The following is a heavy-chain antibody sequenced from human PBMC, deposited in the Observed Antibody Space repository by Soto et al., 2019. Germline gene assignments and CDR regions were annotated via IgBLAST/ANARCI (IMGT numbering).Heavy chain of an antibody. CDR1: GGSISSSSYY. D-gene: IGHD3-3*01. CDR2: IYYSGST. CDR3: ARRTDFWSGFDY. Sequence: SETLSLTCTVSGGSISSSSYYWGWIRQPPGKGQEWIGSIYYSGSTYYNPSLKSRVTISVDTSKNQFSLKLSSVTAADTAVYYCARRTDFWSGFDYWGQGTLVTVSS. V-gene: IGHV4-39*01. J-gene: IGHJ4*02.